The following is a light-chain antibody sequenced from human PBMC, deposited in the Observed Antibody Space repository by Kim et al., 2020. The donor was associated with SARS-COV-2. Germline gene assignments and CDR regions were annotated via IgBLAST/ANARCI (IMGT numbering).Light chain of an antibody. CDR1: KLGERY. V-gene: IGLV3-1*01. CDR2: EDS. Sequence: SPGQTANITCFGDKLGERYAFWYQLRPGQSPVLVIYEDSKRPSGILDRFSGFKSGNTATLTISGTQSLDEADYYCQAWGINSGLFGGGTQLTVL. CDR3: QAWGINSGL. J-gene: IGLJ2*01.